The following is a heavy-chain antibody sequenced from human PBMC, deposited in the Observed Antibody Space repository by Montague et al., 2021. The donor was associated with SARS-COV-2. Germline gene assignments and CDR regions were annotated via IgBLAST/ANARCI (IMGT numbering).Heavy chain of an antibody. CDR3: ARTEYNWNYWFDP. Sequence: SETLSLTCSVSGGSISSYYWSWIRQPPGKGLEWIGYIFHSGSTNYNPSLKSRVTISVDMSKNQFSLQLNSVTAADSAVYYCARTEYNWNYWFDPWGQGTLVTVSS. V-gene: IGHV4-59*13. CDR2: IFHSGST. D-gene: IGHD1-7*01. CDR1: GGSISSYY. J-gene: IGHJ5*02.